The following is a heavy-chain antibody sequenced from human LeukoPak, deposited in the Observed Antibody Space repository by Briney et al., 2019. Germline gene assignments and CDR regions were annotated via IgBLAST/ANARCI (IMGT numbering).Heavy chain of an antibody. D-gene: IGHD3-16*01. CDR2: IAPDTGDT. J-gene: IGHJ4*02. Sequence: ASVKVSCKASGYPFTNYWLHWVRQAPGQGLEWMGWIAPDTGDTNYAQKFQGRVTMTRDTSISTAYMELSSLRSDDAAVYYCATPFTGGGPPYWGQGTLVTVSS. V-gene: IGHV1-2*02. CDR3: ATPFTGGGPPY. CDR1: GYPFTNYW.